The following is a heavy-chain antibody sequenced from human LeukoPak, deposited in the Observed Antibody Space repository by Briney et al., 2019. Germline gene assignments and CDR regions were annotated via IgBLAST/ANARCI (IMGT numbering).Heavy chain of an antibody. Sequence: ASVKVSCKASGYTLSGYYIHWVRQAPGQGLEWLGWINPNSGETNYAQKFQGGGSLTRDTSISTFYMEVSRLRSDDTAVYFCARYNWNDVVSALDYWGQGTLVTVSS. D-gene: IGHD1-1*01. V-gene: IGHV1-2*02. J-gene: IGHJ4*02. CDR3: ARYNWNDVVSALDY. CDR2: INPNSGET. CDR1: GYTLSGYY.